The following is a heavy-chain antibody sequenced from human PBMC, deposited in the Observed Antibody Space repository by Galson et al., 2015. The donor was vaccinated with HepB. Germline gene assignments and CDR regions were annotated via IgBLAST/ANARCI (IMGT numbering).Heavy chain of an antibody. V-gene: IGHV3-30*03. CDR2: MSYDGHNQ. Sequence: SLRLSCAASGFTIGSYSIHWVRQSPGKGLEWVAMMSYDGHNQYYGDSVKGRFTTSRDSSNNTVFLQMNRLTEEDTALYFCARGNPPMSSGWYFSSWGQGTVVTVSS. J-gene: IGHJ3*01. CDR3: ARGNPPMSSGWYFSS. D-gene: IGHD6-19*01. CDR1: GFTIGSYS.